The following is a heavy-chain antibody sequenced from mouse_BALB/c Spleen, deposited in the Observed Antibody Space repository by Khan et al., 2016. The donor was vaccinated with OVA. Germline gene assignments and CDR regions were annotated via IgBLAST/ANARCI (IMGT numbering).Heavy chain of an antibody. V-gene: IGHV5-9-1*01. D-gene: IGHD2-1*01. CDR2: ISSAGSYT. Sequence: EVELVESGGGLVKPGGSLKLSCAASGFTFSSFVMSWVRQTPEKRLEWVATISSAGSYTYYPDSVKGRFTISRDNAKNTPYLQMNSLRSEDTAKYYCANGNYGWFAYWGQGTLVTVSA. J-gene: IGHJ3*01. CDR1: GFTFSSFV. CDR3: ANGNYGWFAY.